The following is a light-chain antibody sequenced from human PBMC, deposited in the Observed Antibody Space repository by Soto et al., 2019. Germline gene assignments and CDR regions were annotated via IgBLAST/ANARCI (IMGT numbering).Light chain of an antibody. Sequence: DIQMTQSPSSLSASVGDEVTITCRASQTIMTYLNWYQLKPGKPPRLLIYAASSLQSGVPSRFSGSGSGTDFTLTISRLQPEDFATYSCQQSYNSPQTFGQGTKVDIK. CDR2: AAS. CDR3: QQSYNSPQT. V-gene: IGKV1-39*01. J-gene: IGKJ1*01. CDR1: QTIMTY.